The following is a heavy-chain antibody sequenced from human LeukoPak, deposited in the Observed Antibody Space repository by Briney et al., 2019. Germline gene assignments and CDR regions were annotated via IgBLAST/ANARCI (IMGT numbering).Heavy chain of an antibody. J-gene: IGHJ4*02. CDR2: IYNSGST. D-gene: IGHD4-23*01. V-gene: IGHV4-59*08. CDR3: ARQAGGNSGPFDY. Sequence: PSETLSLTCTVSGGSISSINSNYCSWIRQPPGKGQEWIGYIYNSGSTNYNPSLKSRVTISVDTSKNQFSLKLSSVTAADTAVYYCARQAGGNSGPFDYWGQGTVVTVSS. CDR1: GGSISSINSNY.